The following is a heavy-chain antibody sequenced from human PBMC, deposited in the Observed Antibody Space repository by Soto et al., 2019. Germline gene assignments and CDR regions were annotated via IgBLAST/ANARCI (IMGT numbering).Heavy chain of an antibody. Sequence: QVQLLQSGAEVKKPGSSVKVSCKASGGTFSSYAISWVRQAPGQGLEWMGGIIPIFGTSNYAQKFRGRVTITADESTSTAYMELSSLRSEDTAVYYCAIDGYYDRLCYFDYWGQGTLVTVSS. V-gene: IGHV1-69*01. CDR2: IIPIFGTS. J-gene: IGHJ4*02. D-gene: IGHD3-22*01. CDR3: AIDGYYDRLCYFDY. CDR1: GGTFSSYA.